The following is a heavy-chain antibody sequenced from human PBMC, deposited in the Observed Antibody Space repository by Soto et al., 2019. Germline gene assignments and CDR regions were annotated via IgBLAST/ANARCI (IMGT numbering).Heavy chain of an antibody. Sequence: QVQLVQSGAAMKKPGASVKVSCKASGYTFTSYDINWVRQATGQGLEWMGWINPNTGYTDYAQKFQDRVTMTGNTSIPTAYRELSSLRSEDTAVYYCVRGRVMITFGVVIVIDYWGQGSPVTVSS. D-gene: IGHD3-16*02. CDR2: INPNTGYT. J-gene: IGHJ4*01. V-gene: IGHV1-8*01. CDR3: VRGRVMITFGVVIVIDY. CDR1: GYTFTSYD.